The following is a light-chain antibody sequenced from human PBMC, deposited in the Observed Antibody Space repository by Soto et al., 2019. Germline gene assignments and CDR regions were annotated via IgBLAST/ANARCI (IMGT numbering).Light chain of an antibody. CDR2: DVT. CDR1: SSDVGGYNY. CDR3: CSYAGRYTPYV. Sequence: QSVLTQPRSVSGSPGQSITISCSGTSSDVGGYNYVSWYQQHPGKAPKLIIYDVTKRPSGVPDRFSGSKSGNTASPTISGLQAEDEADYYCCSYAGRYTPYVFATGTKVTVL. J-gene: IGLJ1*01. V-gene: IGLV2-11*01.